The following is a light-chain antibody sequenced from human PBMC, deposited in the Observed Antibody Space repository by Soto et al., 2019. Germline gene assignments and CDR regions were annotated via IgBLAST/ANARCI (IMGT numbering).Light chain of an antibody. V-gene: IGKV3-15*01. Sequence: EIVMTQSPATLSVSPGERATLSCRASQSVYTDLAWYQQKPGQAPRLLFYGTSTRATGIPARFSASGSETEFTLTIASLQSGDFAVYYCQQYHNWRTFGQGTKVEIK. CDR2: GTS. CDR1: QSVYTD. CDR3: QQYHNWRT. J-gene: IGKJ1*01.